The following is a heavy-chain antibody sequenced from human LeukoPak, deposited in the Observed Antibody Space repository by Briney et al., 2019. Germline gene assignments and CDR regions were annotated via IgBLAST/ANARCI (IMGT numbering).Heavy chain of an antibody. CDR1: GFSFSSYS. CDR3: SSSMVYAMFDY. Sequence: GGSLRLSCAASGFSFSSYSMNWVRQAPGKGLEWVSSISSSSSYIYYADSVKGRFTISSDNAKNSLYLQMNSLRAEDTAVYYCSSSMVYAMFDYWGQGTLVTVSS. J-gene: IGHJ4*02. D-gene: IGHD2-8*01. V-gene: IGHV3-21*01. CDR2: ISSSSSYI.